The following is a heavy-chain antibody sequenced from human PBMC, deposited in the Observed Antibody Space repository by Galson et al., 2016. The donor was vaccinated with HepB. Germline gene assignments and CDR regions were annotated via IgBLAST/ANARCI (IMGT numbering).Heavy chain of an antibody. Sequence: TLSLTCTVSGGSISIGGYYWSWFRQHPGKALEWIGYIYFSGITNYNPSLESRLTVSVDTTRNQLSLNLTSVTAADTAVYYCTRHKEQQQLGYFDLWGRGTLVAVSS. J-gene: IGHJ2*01. CDR1: GGSISIGGYY. D-gene: IGHD5-24*01. CDR3: TRHKEQQQLGYFDL. CDR2: IYFSGIT. V-gene: IGHV4-31*03.